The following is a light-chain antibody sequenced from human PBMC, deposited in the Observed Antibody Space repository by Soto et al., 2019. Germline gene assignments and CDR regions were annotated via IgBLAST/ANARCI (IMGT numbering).Light chain of an antibody. Sequence: AIQMTQSPSSLSASVGDRVTITCRASQGIRNDLGWYQQKPGKAPQLLIYATSSLQSGVPSRFSGSGSGTDFTLTISSLQPEDFATYYCLQDYNYPWTFGQGTKVEIK. V-gene: IGKV1-6*01. CDR1: QGIRND. J-gene: IGKJ1*01. CDR2: ATS. CDR3: LQDYNYPWT.